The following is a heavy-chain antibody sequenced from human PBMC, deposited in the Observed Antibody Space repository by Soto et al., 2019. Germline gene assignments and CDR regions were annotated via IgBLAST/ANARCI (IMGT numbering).Heavy chain of an antibody. CDR3: ARDPWVRGVYYYFDY. V-gene: IGHV3-33*01. CDR2: IWYDGSNK. D-gene: IGHD3-10*01. J-gene: IGHJ4*02. Sequence: GGSLRLSCAASGFTFSSYGMHWVRQAPGKGLEWVAVIWYDGSNKYYADSVKGRFTISRDNSKNTLYLQMNSLRAEDTAVYYCARDPWVRGVYYYFDYWGQGTLVTVSS. CDR1: GFTFSSYG.